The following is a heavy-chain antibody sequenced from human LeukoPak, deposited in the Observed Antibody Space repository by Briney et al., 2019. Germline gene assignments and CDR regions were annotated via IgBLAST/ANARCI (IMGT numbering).Heavy chain of an antibody. CDR1: GGTFSSYA. Sequence: GASVKVSCKASGGTFSSYAISWVRQAPGQGLEWMGRIIPILGIANYAQKFQGRVTITADKSTSTAYMELSSLRSEDTAVYYCARDYGSGSYSPFDPWGQGTLVTVSS. CDR3: ARDYGSGSYSPFDP. CDR2: IIPILGIA. J-gene: IGHJ5*02. D-gene: IGHD3-10*01. V-gene: IGHV1-69*04.